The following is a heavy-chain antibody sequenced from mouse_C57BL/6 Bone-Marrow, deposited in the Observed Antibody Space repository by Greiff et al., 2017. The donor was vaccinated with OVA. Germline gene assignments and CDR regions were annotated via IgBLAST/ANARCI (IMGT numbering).Heavy chain of an antibody. Sequence: VKLQESGAELARPGASVKLSCKASGYTFTSYGISWVKQRTGQGLEWIGEIYPRSGNTYYNEQFKGKATLTADKSASTAYMERRSLTSEDSAVYVWAKDYYGRSYFDYWGQGTTLTVSS. V-gene: IGHV1-81*01. D-gene: IGHD1-1*01. CDR2: IYPRSGNT. J-gene: IGHJ2*01. CDR1: GYTFTSYG. CDR3: AKDYYGRSYFDY.